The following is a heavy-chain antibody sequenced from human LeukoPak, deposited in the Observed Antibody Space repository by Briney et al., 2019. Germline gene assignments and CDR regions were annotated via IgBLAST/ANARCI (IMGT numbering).Heavy chain of an antibody. V-gene: IGHV3-21*01. CDR1: TVGRDC. CDR3: ARDREPYCGGDCYFDY. Sequence: TVGRDCIYWGPQDPEKRQGWVSSISSSSSYIYYADSVKGRFPISRDNAKNSLYLQMNSLRAEDTAVYYCARDREPYCGGDCYFDYWGQGTLVTVSS. D-gene: IGHD2-21*02. CDR2: ISSSSSYI. J-gene: IGHJ4*02.